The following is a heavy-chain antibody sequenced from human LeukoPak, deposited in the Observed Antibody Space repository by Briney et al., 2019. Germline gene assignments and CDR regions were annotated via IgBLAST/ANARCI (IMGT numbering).Heavy chain of an antibody. CDR3: ARGFDISRPLDY. V-gene: IGHV4-34*01. Sequence: SETLSLTCAVYGGSFSGYYWSWIRQPPGKGLEWIGEINHSGSINYNPSLKSRVTISVDTSKNQFSLKLSSVTAADTAVYYCARGFDISRPLDYWGQGTLVTVSS. J-gene: IGHJ4*02. CDR2: INHSGSI. CDR1: GGSFSGYY. D-gene: IGHD3-9*01.